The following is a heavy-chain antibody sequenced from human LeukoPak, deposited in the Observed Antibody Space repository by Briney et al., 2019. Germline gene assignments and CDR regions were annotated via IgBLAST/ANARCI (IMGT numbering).Heavy chain of an antibody. CDR1: GSLFTNYW. CDR3: ASRKKGMATAGFDY. Sequence: GGSLKISWKGSGSLFTNYWIGGVRQMPGKGLEGMGIIYPSDSDTRYSPSSQCHVTISADSSSSTAYLQWSSLKTSDTAIYYCASRKKGMATAGFDYWGQGTLVTVSS. J-gene: IGHJ4*02. V-gene: IGHV5-51*01. D-gene: IGHD5-24*01. CDR2: IYPSDSDT.